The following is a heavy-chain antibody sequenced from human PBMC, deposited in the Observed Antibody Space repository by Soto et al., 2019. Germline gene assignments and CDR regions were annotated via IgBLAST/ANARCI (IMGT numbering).Heavy chain of an antibody. J-gene: IGHJ4*02. CDR2: INAGNGNT. D-gene: IGHD1-20*01. CDR3: ARVLRPITGTAPYDY. V-gene: IGHV1-3*01. Sequence: GAPVKVSCKASGYTFTSYAMHWVRQAPGQRLEWMGWINAGNGNTKYSQKFQGRVTITRDTSASTAYMELSSLRSEDTAVYYCARVLRPITGTAPYDYWGQGTLVTVPS. CDR1: GYTFTSYA.